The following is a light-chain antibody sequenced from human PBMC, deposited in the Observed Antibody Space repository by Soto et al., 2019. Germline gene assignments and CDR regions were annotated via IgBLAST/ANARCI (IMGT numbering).Light chain of an antibody. J-gene: IGLJ2*01. CDR2: DVT. CDR1: GSDVGGYNY. V-gene: IGLV2-11*01. Sequence: QSALTQPRSVSGSPGQSVTISCTGTGSDVGGYNYVSWYQQHPGKAPKLMINDVTKRPSGVPDRFSGSKSGNTASLTISGLQAEDEAVYYCCSYAGSYTLVFGGGTKLTVL. CDR3: CSYAGSYTLV.